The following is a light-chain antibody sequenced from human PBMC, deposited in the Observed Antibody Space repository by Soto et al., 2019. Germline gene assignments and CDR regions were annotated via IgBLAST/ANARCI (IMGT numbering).Light chain of an antibody. CDR2: AAS. CDR1: QGIRND. Sequence: AIQMTQSPSSLSASVGDRVTITCRASQGIRNDLGWYQQKPGQAPKLLIFAASSLQVGVPSRFSGSGSGTDFTLTISSLQPDDFATYYCQQYNSYQWTFGQGTKVDIK. J-gene: IGKJ1*01. V-gene: IGKV1-6*01. CDR3: QQYNSYQWT.